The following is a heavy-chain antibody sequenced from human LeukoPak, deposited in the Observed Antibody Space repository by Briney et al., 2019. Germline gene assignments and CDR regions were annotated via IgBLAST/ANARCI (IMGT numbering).Heavy chain of an antibody. V-gene: IGHV4-4*09. CDR3: ARHPRVAASRNYNIDY. CDR1: GGSITGSY. D-gene: IGHD6-13*01. CDR2: IYSTGDT. J-gene: IGHJ4*02. Sequence: SETLSLTCTVSGGSITGSYWSWIRQPPGKGLEWIGYIYSTGDTNYIPSLRSRATISVDPSKNQFSLRLNSVTAADTAMYYCARHPRVAASRNYNIDYWGQGTLVAVSS.